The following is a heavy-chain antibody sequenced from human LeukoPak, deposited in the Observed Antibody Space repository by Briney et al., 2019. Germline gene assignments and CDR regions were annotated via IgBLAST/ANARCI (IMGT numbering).Heavy chain of an antibody. CDR1: GFTFSTYS. CDR3: VRNDGDNAFDI. D-gene: IGHD4-17*01. Sequence: GGSLRLSCTASGFTFSTYSMNWVRQAPGKGLEWVSYISSSSGNVYYADSVKGRFTTSRDNAKNSLYMQMNNLRAEDTAVYYCVRNDGDNAFDIWGRGTKVTVSS. CDR2: ISSSSGNV. V-gene: IGHV3-48*01. J-gene: IGHJ3*02.